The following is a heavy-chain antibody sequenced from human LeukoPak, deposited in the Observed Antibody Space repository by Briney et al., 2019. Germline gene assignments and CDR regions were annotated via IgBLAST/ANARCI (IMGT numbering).Heavy chain of an antibody. J-gene: IGHJ6*02. CDR3: ARCITMVRGVTWMNYYYYYGMDV. Sequence: GGSLRLSCAASGFTFSSYSMNWVRQAPGKGLEWVSYISSSSSTIYYADSVKGRFTISRDNAKNSLYLQMNSLRAEDTAVYYCARCITMVRGVTWMNYYYYYGMDVWGQGTTVTVSS. V-gene: IGHV3-48*04. D-gene: IGHD3-10*01. CDR1: GFTFSSYS. CDR2: ISSSSSTI.